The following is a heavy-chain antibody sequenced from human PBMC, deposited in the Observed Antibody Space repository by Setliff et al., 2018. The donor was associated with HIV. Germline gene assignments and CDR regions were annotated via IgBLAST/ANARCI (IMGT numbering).Heavy chain of an antibody. V-gene: IGHV4-39*01. CDR1: GGSVTSSLYY. CDR2: IYFSGSA. Sequence: SETLSLTCTVSGGSVTSSLYYWGWIRQSPEKGLEWIGSIYFSGSAYYNPSLESRVTISVDTSKNQFSLKLNSVTAADTAVYYCARHVGYSSSSLDYWGQGTQVTSPQ. D-gene: IGHD6-6*01. CDR3: ARHVGYSSSSLDY. J-gene: IGHJ4*02.